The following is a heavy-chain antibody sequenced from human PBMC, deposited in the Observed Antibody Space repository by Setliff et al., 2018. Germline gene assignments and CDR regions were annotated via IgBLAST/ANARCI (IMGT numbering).Heavy chain of an antibody. CDR2: ISAYNCNT. D-gene: IGHD6-13*01. Sequence: ASVKVSCKASGYTFTSYGISWVRQAPGQGLAWMGWISAYNCNTNYAQKLQGRVTMTTDTSTSTAYMELRRLRSDDTAVYYCARVGSSSWLHPDVYYYYGMDVWGQGTTVTVSS. CDR1: GYTFTSYG. J-gene: IGHJ6*02. V-gene: IGHV1-18*01. CDR3: ARVGSSSWLHPDVYYYYGMDV.